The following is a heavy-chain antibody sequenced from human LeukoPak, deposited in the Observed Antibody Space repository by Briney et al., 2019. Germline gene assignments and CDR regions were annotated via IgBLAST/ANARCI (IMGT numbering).Heavy chain of an antibody. Sequence: GGLLRLSCVVSGFTISNYAMTWVRQARGKGLEWVSTISVTGNNTYYADSVKGRFTISRDISKNTLHLQMNSLRAEDTAVFYCAKDLSYLSVDYWGQGTLLT. J-gene: IGHJ4*02. CDR1: GFTISNYA. CDR2: ISVTGNNT. CDR3: AKDLSYLSVDY. D-gene: IGHD5-18*01. V-gene: IGHV3-23*01.